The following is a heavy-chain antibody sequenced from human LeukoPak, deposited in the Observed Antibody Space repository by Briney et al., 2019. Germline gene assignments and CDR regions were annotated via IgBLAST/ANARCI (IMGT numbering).Heavy chain of an antibody. J-gene: IGHJ2*01. Sequence: GESLRLSCAASGFTFSSYGMSWVRQAPGKGLVWVSSISGSVGTIYYADSVKGRFTISRDNSKNTLYLQMNNLRAEDSAVYYCAKDLSGYGPYWYFDLWGRGTLVTVSS. V-gene: IGHV3-23*01. D-gene: IGHD6-25*01. CDR3: AKDLSGYGPYWYFDL. CDR2: ISGSVGTI. CDR1: GFTFSSYG.